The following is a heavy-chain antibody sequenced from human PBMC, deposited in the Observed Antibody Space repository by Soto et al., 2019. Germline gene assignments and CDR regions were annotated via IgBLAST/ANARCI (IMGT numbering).Heavy chain of an antibody. Sequence: PSQTLSLTCAISGDSVSSNSAAWNWIRQSPSRGLEWLGRTYYRSKWYNDYAVSVNSRITINPDTSKNQFSLQMNSVTPEDTAVYYCARAPGYDHYHPLKPLSSGLSHPVDI. V-gene: IGHV6-1*01. CDR1: GDSVSSNSAA. D-gene: IGHD6-19*01. J-gene: IGHJ3*02. CDR3: ARAPGYDHYHPLKPLSSGLSHPVDI. CDR2: TYYRSKWYN.